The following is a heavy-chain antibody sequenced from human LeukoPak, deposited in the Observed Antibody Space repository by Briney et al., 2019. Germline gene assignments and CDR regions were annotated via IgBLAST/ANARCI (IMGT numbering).Heavy chain of an antibody. CDR3: ARSEIAAAGTPGWFDP. CDR2: IIPIFGTA. V-gene: IGHV1-69*05. CDR1: GGTFSSYA. J-gene: IGHJ5*02. Sequence: SVKVSCKASGGTFSSYAISWVRQAPGQGLEWMGGIIPIFGTANYAQKFQGRVTITTDESTSTAYMELSSLRSEDTAVYYCARSEIAAAGTPGWFDPWGQGTLVTVSS. D-gene: IGHD6-13*01.